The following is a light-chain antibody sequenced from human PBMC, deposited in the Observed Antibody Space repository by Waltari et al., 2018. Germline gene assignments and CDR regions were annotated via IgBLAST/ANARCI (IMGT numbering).Light chain of an antibody. CDR1: QRVNSD. Sequence: TVMTQSPATLSNPPGDNVTLSCRASQRVNSDLAWYQQRPGQAPRLLIYDASTRATSIPARFNGSGSGTEFILTIDSLQSEDFAIYYCQQYFDWYTFGQGTKLETK. CDR3: QQYFDWYT. CDR2: DAS. J-gene: IGKJ2*01. V-gene: IGKV3-15*01.